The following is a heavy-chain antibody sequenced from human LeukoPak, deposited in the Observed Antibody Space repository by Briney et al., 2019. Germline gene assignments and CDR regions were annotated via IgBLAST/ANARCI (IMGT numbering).Heavy chain of an antibody. J-gene: IGHJ4*02. CDR3: ARHAPKEGQWLVVAAVGYFDY. D-gene: IGHD6-19*01. V-gene: IGHV4-39*01. CDR2: IYYSGST. CDR1: GGSISGSSYY. Sequence: SETLSLTCTVSGGSISGSSYYWGWIRQPPGKGLEWIGSIYYSGSTYYNPSLKSRVTISVDTSKNQFSLKLSSVTAADTAVYYCARHAPKEGQWLVVAAVGYFDYWGQGTLVTVSS.